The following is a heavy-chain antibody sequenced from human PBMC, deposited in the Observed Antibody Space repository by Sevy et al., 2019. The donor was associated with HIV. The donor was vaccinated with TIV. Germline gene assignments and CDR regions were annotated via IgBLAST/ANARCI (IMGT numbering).Heavy chain of an antibody. V-gene: IGHV3-49*04. CDR1: GFTFGDYA. D-gene: IGHD4-17*01. J-gene: IGHJ6*02. Sequence: GGSLRLSCTASGFTFGDYAMSWVRQAPGKGLEWVGFIRSKAYGGTTEYAASVKGRFTISRDDSKSIAYLQMNSLKTEDTAVYYCTRGHDNGYQGGKDVWGQGTTVTVSS. CDR3: TRGHDNGYQGGKDV. CDR2: IRSKAYGGTT.